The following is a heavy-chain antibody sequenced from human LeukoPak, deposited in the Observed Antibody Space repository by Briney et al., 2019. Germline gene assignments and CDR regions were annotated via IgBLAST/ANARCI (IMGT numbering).Heavy chain of an antibody. Sequence: QPGRSLRLSCAASGFTFSSYGMHWVRQAPGKGLEWVALISYDGSNKYFADSVKGRFTISRDNSKNTLYLQMNSLRAEDTAVYYCAKDSGIAVAGTLRAFDIWGQGTMVTVSS. V-gene: IGHV3-30*18. CDR2: ISYDGSNK. CDR3: AKDSGIAVAGTLRAFDI. J-gene: IGHJ3*02. D-gene: IGHD6-19*01. CDR1: GFTFSSYG.